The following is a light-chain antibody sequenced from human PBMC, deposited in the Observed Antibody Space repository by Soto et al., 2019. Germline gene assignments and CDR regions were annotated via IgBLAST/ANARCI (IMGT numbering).Light chain of an antibody. CDR2: DAS. V-gene: IGKV1-5*01. CDR1: QSISYL. Sequence: DTQMTQSPSTLSASVGDRVTITCRASQSISYLVAWYQQKPGKAPRLLIYDASSLESGVPSRFSGSGSGTEFTLTISSLRPDDFATYYCQQYNSYWTFGQGTKVDIK. J-gene: IGKJ1*01. CDR3: QQYNSYWT.